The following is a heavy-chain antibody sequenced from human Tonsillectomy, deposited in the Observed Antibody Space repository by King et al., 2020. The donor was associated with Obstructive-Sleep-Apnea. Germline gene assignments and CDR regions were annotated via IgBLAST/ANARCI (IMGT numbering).Heavy chain of an antibody. CDR3: ARGKYSRSSLDY. D-gene: IGHD6-6*01. V-gene: IGHV1-18*04. CDR2: ISPYSGNT. CDR1: GYTFNSYN. Sequence: QLVQSGAEVKKPGASVKVSCKASGYTFNSYNISWVRQAPGQGLEWMGWISPYSGNTNYAQKIQGRVTMTTDTSTNTAYMELRSLRSDDTAVYYCARGKYSRSSLDYWGQGTLVTVSS. J-gene: IGHJ4*02.